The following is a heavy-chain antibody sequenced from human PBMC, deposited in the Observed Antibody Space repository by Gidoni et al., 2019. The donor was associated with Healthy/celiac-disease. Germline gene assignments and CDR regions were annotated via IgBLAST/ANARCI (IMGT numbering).Heavy chain of an antibody. Sequence: EVQLVASAGGLVRPGGSLRLSCAASGFTFSSSWMHWVRQAPGKGLVWVSRINSDGSSTSYADSVNGRFTISRDNAKNTLYLQMNSLRAEDTAVYYCARVGWLQHLPLDSWGQGTLVTVSS. CDR1: GFTFSSSW. CDR2: INSDGSST. J-gene: IGHJ5*01. V-gene: IGHV3-74*01. D-gene: IGHD5-12*01. CDR3: ARVGWLQHLPLDS.